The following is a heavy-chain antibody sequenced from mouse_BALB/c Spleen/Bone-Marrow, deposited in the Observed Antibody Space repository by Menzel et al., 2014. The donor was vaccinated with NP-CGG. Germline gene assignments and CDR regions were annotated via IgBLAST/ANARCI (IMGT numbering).Heavy chain of an antibody. J-gene: IGHJ4*01. CDR2: ILPGRGST. CDR3: ARWDTTAMDY. Sequence: QVQLQQSGAELMKPGASVKISCKATGYTFSSYWIEWVKQRPEHGLEWIGEILPGRGSTNYNEKFKGKATFTSDTSSNTAYMQLSSLTSEDSAVYYCARWDTTAMDYWGQGTSVTVSS. CDR1: GYTFSSYW. V-gene: IGHV1-9*01. D-gene: IGHD1-1*01.